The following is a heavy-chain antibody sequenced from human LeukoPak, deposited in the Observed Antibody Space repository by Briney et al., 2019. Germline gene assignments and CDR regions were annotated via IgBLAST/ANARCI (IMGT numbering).Heavy chain of an antibody. V-gene: IGHV4-59*08. CDR2: IYYTGST. CDR3: ARLLWNGRGAFDI. Sequence: SETLSLTCTVSGGSISNYYWGWIRQPPGKELEYIGYIYYTGSTNYNPSPKSRVTISIDTSENQFSLKVNSVTAADTAVYYCARLLWNGRGAFDILGRGTLVTVSS. D-gene: IGHD1-1*01. J-gene: IGHJ3*02. CDR1: GGSISNYY.